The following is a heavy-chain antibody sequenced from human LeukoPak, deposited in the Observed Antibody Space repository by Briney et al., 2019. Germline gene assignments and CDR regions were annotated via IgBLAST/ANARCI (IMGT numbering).Heavy chain of an antibody. J-gene: IGHJ4*02. Sequence: SETLSLTCTVSGGSISSYYWSWIRQPPGKGLEWIGYIYYSGSTNYNPSLKSRVTISVDTSKNQFSLKLSSVTAADTAVYYCARDKGEYYDSSGYLDYWGQGTLVTVSS. V-gene: IGHV4-59*08. CDR3: ARDKGEYYDSSGYLDY. CDR2: IYYSGST. CDR1: GGSISSYY. D-gene: IGHD3-22*01.